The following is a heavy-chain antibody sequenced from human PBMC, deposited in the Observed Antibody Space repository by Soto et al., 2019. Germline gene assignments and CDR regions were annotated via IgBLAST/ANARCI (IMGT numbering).Heavy chain of an antibody. J-gene: IGHJ4*02. D-gene: IGHD5-18*01. CDR2: ISVYNGKT. V-gene: IGHV1-18*01. CDR3: ARDEPDTARALES. CDR1: GYTFTSHG. Sequence: QVQLVQSGGEVKKPGASVKVSCRASGYTFTSHGISWVRQAPGQGLEWMGWISVYNGKTNYAQKLQGRLTMTTDTSTSTAYMELRGLRSDDTAMYYYARDEPDTARALESWGQGTLVTVSS.